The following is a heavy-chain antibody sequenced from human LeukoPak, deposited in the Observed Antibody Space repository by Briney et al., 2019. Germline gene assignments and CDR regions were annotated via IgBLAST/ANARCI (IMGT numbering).Heavy chain of an antibody. D-gene: IGHD5/OR15-5a*01. CDR2: ISSSSSYI. J-gene: IGHJ4*02. CDR1: GFTFSSYS. Sequence: GGSLRLSCAASGFTFSSYSMNWVRQAPGKGLEWVSSISSSSSYIYYADSVKGRFTISRDNSKNTLYLQMNSLRAEDTAVYYCASGGQCPVYWGQGTLVTVSS. CDR3: ASGGQCPVY. V-gene: IGHV3-21*01.